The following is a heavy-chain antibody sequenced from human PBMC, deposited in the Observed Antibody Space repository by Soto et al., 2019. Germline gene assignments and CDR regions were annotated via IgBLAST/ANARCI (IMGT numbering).Heavy chain of an antibody. V-gene: IGHV1-24*01. CDR2: FDPEDGET. J-gene: IGHJ5*02. Sequence: ASVKVSCKVSGYTLTELSMHWVRQAPGKGLEWMGGFDPEDGETIYAQKLQGRVTMTTDTSTSTAYMELRSLRSDDTAVYYCARGEVTTVQGWFDPWGQGTLVTVSS. CDR1: GYTLTELS. D-gene: IGHD4-17*01. CDR3: ARGEVTTVQGWFDP.